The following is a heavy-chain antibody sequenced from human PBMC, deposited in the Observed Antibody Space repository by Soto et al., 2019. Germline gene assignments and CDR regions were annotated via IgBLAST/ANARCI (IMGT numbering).Heavy chain of an antibody. CDR1: GGSITNYD. V-gene: IGHV4-59*01. D-gene: IGHD3-16*01. J-gene: IGHJ5*02. CDR2: MYYNGNI. Sequence: LVTQCLSCNVSGGSITNYDWIWVRQSPEKGLEWIGYMYYNGNINYNPSLKSRVTISIDTSKNHFSLTLKSVTASDTAVYYCASGGNWFDPWGRGVQVPVSS. CDR3: ASGGNWFDP.